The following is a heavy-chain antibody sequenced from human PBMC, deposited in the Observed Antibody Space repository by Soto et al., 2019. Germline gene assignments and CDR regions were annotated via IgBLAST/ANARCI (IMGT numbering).Heavy chain of an antibody. J-gene: IGHJ5*02. CDR2: VYPGDSDT. D-gene: IGHD1-26*01. V-gene: IGHV5-51*01. CDR1: GYSFTHFW. Sequence: GEALKISCQGSGYSFTHFWIGWVRQVPGKGLEWMGIVYPGDSDTRYSPSFQGQVTISADKSINTAYLQWTSLKASDTAMYYCATNSASSLRWFDPWGQGTLVTVSS. CDR3: ATNSASSLRWFDP.